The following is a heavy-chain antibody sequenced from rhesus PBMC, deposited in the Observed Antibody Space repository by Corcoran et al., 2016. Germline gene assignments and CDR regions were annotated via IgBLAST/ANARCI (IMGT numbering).Heavy chain of an antibody. V-gene: IGHV4-169*01. D-gene: IGHD3-9*01. CDR1: GDSISSNY. CDR2: IYGSGSST. J-gene: IGHJ3*01. Sequence: QLQLQESGPGLVKPSETLSVTCAVSGDSISSNYWSWIRQPPGKGLEWIGRIYGSGSSTSPNPSHMSRVTLSIDTSKNQLSLKLSSVTAADTAVYYCARRRDGAFDFWGPGLRVTVSS. CDR3: ARRRDGAFDF.